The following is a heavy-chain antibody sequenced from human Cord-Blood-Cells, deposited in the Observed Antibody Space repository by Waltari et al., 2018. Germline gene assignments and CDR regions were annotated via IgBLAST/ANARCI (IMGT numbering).Heavy chain of an antibody. CDR3: ARGGTGDLGGAFDL. V-gene: IGHV1-69*01. D-gene: IGHD7-27*01. J-gene: IGHJ3*01. Sequence: QVQLVQSGAEGQKPGSSVKASCKASGGTFSSYAISWVRQAPGQGLEWMGGILPIFEKAPTGQKFQGRVTITADESTITADRELSSLRSEDTVLYYCARGGTGDLGGAFDLWGQGTMVPVSS. CDR2: ILPIFEKA. CDR1: GGTFSSYA.